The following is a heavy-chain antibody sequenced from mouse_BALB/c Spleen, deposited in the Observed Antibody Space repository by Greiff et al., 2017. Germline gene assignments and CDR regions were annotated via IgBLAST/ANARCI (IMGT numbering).Heavy chain of an antibody. Sequence: EVKLEESGGGLVQPGGSMKLSCVASGFTFSNYWMNWVRQSPEKGLEWVAEIRLKSNNYATHYAESVKGRFTISRDDSKSSVYLQMNNLRAEDTGIYYCTRINGNYAMDYWGQGTSVTVSS. V-gene: IGHV6-6*02. CDR2: IRLKSNNYAT. D-gene: IGHD2-1*01. CDR3: TRINGNYAMDY. J-gene: IGHJ4*01. CDR1: GFTFSNYW.